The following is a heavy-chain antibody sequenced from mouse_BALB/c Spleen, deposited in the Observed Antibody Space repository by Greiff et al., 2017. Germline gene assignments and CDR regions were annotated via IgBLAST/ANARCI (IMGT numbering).Heavy chain of an antibody. CDR2: ISTYYGDA. Sequence: QVQLKESGAELVRPGVSVKISCKGSGYTFTDYAMHWVKQSHAKSLEWIGVISTYYGDASYNQKFKGKATMTVDKSSSTAYMELARLTSEDSAIYYCAREGYYYGSSPAWFAYWGQGTLVTVSA. J-gene: IGHJ3*01. D-gene: IGHD1-1*01. CDR1: GYTFTDYA. V-gene: IGHV1S137*01. CDR3: AREGYYYGSSPAWFAY.